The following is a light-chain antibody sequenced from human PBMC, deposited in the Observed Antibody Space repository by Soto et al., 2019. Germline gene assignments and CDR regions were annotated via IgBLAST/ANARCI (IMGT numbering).Light chain of an antibody. CDR3: SSYTAAATYV. CDR2: EVT. V-gene: IGLV2-14*01. Sequence: QSVLTQPASVSGSPGQTITISCTGTSSDVGAFNYVSWYQQYPGKAPNLLIYEVTNRPSGGSDRFSGSKSGSTASLTISGLQTDDEADYYCSSYTAAATYVFGSGTKLTVL. J-gene: IGLJ1*01. CDR1: SSDVGAFNY.